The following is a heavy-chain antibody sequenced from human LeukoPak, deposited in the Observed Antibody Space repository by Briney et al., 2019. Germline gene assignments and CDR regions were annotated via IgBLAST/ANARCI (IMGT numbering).Heavy chain of an antibody. D-gene: IGHD6-13*01. J-gene: IGHJ4*02. CDR1: GFTVSSNY. Sequence: GGSLRLSCAASGFTVSSNYMSWVRQAPGKGLEWVSVIYSGGSTYYADSVKGRFTISRDNSKNTLYLQMNSLRAEDTAVYYCASMSSSWYGFDYWGQGTLVTVSS. CDR3: ASMSSSWYGFDY. CDR2: IYSGGST. V-gene: IGHV3-66*01.